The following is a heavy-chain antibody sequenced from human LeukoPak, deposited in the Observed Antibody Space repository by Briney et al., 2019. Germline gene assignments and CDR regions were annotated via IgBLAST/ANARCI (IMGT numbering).Heavy chain of an antibody. CDR3: ARGWGYFDY. J-gene: IGHJ4*02. CDR1: GGSISSYY. V-gene: IGHV4-59*01. CDR2: IYYSGST. Sequence: SETLSLTCTVSGGSISSYYWSWIRQPPGKGLEWIGYIYYSGSTNYNPSLKSRVTISVDTSKNQFSLKLSSVTAADTAMYYCARGWGYFDYWGQGTLVTVSS. D-gene: IGHD3-16*01.